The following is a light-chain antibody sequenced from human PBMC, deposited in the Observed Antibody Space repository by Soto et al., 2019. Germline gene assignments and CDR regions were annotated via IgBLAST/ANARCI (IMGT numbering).Light chain of an antibody. V-gene: IGLV7-46*01. Sequence: QSLVPHAPSLTVSPGGTVTLTCGSSTGAVTNGHYPYWFQQKPGQAPRTLIYDTTNRHSWTPARFSGSLLGGKAALTLSGAQPEDEAEYYCLLSYNGPYVFGTGTKVTVL. CDR3: LLSYNGPYV. CDR2: DTT. CDR1: TGAVTNGHY. J-gene: IGLJ1*01.